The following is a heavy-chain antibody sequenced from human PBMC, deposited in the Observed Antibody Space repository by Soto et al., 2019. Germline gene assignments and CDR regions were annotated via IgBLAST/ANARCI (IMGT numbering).Heavy chain of an antibody. Sequence: EVQLVESGGGLVKPGGSLRLSCAASGFIFSSYTMNWVRQAPGKGLEWVSSISSSSSYVYYADSVEGRFTISRDNAKNSLYLQMNSLRAEETAVYYCARGYSYCDYWGKGTLVTVSS. CDR2: ISSSSSYV. CDR1: GFIFSSYT. V-gene: IGHV3-21*01. D-gene: IGHD5-18*01. CDR3: ARGYSYCDY. J-gene: IGHJ4*02.